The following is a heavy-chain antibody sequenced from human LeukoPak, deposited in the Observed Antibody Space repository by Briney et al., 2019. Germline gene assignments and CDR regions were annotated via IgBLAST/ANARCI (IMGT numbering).Heavy chain of an antibody. CDR1: GFTFSSYI. CDR3: PRGASSSWSYTFDF. J-gene: IGHJ4*02. CDR2: ISSSSSYI. Sequence: GGSLRLSCAASGFTFSSYIMNWVRQAPGKGLEWVSSISSSSSYIYYADSVRGRFTISRDNAKNSLYLQMNSLRAEDTAVYYCPRGASSSWSYTFDFWGQGTLVTVSS. V-gene: IGHV3-21*01. D-gene: IGHD6-13*01.